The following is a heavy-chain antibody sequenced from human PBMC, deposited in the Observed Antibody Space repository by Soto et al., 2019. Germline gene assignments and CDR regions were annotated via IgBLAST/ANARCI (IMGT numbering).Heavy chain of an antibody. CDR2: TYYRSKWYN. D-gene: IGHD3-22*01. CDR3: ARAAKKKTYYYDSSGLGHLDY. V-gene: IGHV6-1*01. Sequence: SQTLSLTCAISGDSVSSNSAAWNWIRQSPSGGLEWLGRTYYRSKWYNDYAVSVKSRITINPDTSKNQFSLQLNSVTPEDTAVYYCARAAKKKTYYYDSSGLGHLDYWGQGTLVTVSS. CDR1: GDSVSSNSAA. J-gene: IGHJ4*02.